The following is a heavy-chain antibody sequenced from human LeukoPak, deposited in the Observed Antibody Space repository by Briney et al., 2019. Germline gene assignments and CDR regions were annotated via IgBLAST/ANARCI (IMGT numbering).Heavy chain of an antibody. D-gene: IGHD6-6*01. V-gene: IGHV3-21*01. CDR3: ATPGVAARDY. J-gene: IGHJ4*02. Sequence: GGSLRLSCAASGFTFSSYSMNWVRQAPGKGLEWVSSISSSSSYIYYADSVKSRFTISRDNAKNSLYLQMNSLRAEDTAVYYCATPGVAARDYWGQGTLVTVSS. CDR1: GFTFSSYS. CDR2: ISSSSSYI.